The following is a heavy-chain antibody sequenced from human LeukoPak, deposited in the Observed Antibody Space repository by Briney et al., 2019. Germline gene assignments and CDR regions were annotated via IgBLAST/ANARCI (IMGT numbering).Heavy chain of an antibody. J-gene: IGHJ4*02. Sequence: GGSLRLSCAASGFTFDDYAMHWVRQAPGKGLEWVSGISWNSGSIGYADSVKGRFTISRDNAKNSLYLQMNSLRAEDTALYCCAKDTGDWGQGTLVTVSS. CDR1: GFTFDDYA. V-gene: IGHV3-9*01. D-gene: IGHD3-10*01. CDR2: ISWNSGSI. CDR3: AKDTGD.